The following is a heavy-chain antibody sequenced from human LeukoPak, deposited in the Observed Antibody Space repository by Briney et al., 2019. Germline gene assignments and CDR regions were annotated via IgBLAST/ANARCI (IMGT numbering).Heavy chain of an antibody. CDR3: ARVVGPYYDSSGYYF. D-gene: IGHD3-22*01. CDR2: ISYDGSNK. J-gene: IGHJ4*02. V-gene: IGHV3-30-3*01. Sequence: GRSLRLSCAASGFTFSSYAMHWVRQAPGKGLEWVAVISYDGSNKYYADSVKGRFTISRDNSKNTLYLQMNSLRAEDTAVYYCARVVGPYYDSSGYYFWGQGTLVTVSS. CDR1: GFTFSSYA.